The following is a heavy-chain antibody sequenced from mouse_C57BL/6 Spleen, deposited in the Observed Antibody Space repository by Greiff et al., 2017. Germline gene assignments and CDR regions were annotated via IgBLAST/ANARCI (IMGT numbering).Heavy chain of an antibody. V-gene: IGHV3-6*01. CDR2: ISYDGSN. Sequence: EVQLVESGPGLVKPSQSLSLTCSVTGYSITSGYYWNWIRQFPGNKLEWMGYISYDGSNNYNPSLKNRISITRDTSKNQFFLKLNSVTTEDTATYYCARDYYGYDDYFDYWGQGTTLTVSS. J-gene: IGHJ2*01. D-gene: IGHD2-2*01. CDR1: GYSITSGYY. CDR3: ARDYYGYDDYFDY.